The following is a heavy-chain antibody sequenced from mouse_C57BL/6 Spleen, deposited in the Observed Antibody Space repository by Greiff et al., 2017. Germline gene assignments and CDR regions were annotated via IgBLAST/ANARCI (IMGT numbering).Heavy chain of an antibody. V-gene: IGHV1-50*01. CDR3: ARRVVTYFDY. CDR1: GYTFTSYW. Sequence: VQLQQPGAELVKPGASVKLSCKASGYTFTSYWMQWVKQRPGQGLEWIGEIDPSDSYTNYNQKFKGKATLTVDTSSSTAYMQLSSLTSEDSAVYYCARRVVTYFDYWGQGTTLTVSS. J-gene: IGHJ2*01. D-gene: IGHD2-2*01. CDR2: IDPSDSYT.